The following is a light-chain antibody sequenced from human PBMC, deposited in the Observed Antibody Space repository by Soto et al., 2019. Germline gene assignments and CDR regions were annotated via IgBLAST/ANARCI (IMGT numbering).Light chain of an antibody. V-gene: IGLV1-40*01. J-gene: IGLJ3*02. CDR3: QSYDSSLSGWV. Sequence: QSVLTQPPSVSGAPGQRVTISCTGSSSNIGAGYDVHWYQQLPGTAPKLLIYGNSNRPSGVPDRFSGSKSGTSASLAITGVPAEDEADYYCQSYDSSLSGWVFGGGTKLT. CDR1: SSNIGAGYD. CDR2: GNS.